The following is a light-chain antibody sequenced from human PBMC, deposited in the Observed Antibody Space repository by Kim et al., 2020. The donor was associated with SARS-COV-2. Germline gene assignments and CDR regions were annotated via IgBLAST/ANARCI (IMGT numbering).Light chain of an antibody. CDR1: LDIRNY. J-gene: IGKJ2*01. Sequence: STSVGDRVTITCQASLDIRNYLNWYQQNPGKAPKLLIYDASNLEAGVPSRFSGSGAGSHFTFTISSLQPEDIATYYCQQYDNPPFTFGQGTKLEI. CDR2: DAS. V-gene: IGKV1-33*01. CDR3: QQYDNPPFT.